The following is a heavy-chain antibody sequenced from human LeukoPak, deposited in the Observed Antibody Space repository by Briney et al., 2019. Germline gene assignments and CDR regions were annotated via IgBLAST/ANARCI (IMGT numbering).Heavy chain of an antibody. V-gene: IGHV3-21*01. CDR2: ISSSSSYI. Sequence: GGSLRLSCAVSGFTFSSYSMNWVCQAPGKGLEWVSSISSSSSYIHYADSVKGRFTISRDNAKNSLYLQMNSLRAEDTAVYYCARGRDYGDYGWAFDIWGQGTMVTVSS. J-gene: IGHJ3*02. CDR1: GFTFSSYS. CDR3: ARGRDYGDYGWAFDI. D-gene: IGHD4-17*01.